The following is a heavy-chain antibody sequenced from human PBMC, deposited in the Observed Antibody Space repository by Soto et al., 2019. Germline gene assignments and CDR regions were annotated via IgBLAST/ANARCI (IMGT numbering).Heavy chain of an antibody. D-gene: IGHD3-16*02. Sequence: SVKVSCKASGGTFSSYTISWVRQAPGQGLEWMGRIIPILGIANYAQKFQGRVTITADKSTSTAYMELSSLRSEDTAVYYCAGGVACGDYIWGTYRYNFDYWGQGTLVTVSS. J-gene: IGHJ4*02. CDR1: GGTFSSYT. V-gene: IGHV1-69*02. CDR2: IIPILGIA. CDR3: AGGVACGDYIWGTYRYNFDY.